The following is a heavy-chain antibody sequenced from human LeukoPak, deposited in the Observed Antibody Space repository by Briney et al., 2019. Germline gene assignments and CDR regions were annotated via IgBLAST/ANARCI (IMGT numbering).Heavy chain of an antibody. Sequence: GEPLTLLYALSGLTFNSYVMLWVRHAPGKGGEGLALILYYGSGQHYTHSVKGRLTISRDHSKNTLYPQVHSQSSDDTAVFYCARANRPSHARSWYKDSWG. D-gene: IGHD6-13*01. V-gene: IGHV3-30-3*01. CDR3: ARANRPSHARSWYKDS. CDR2: ILYYGSGQ. J-gene: IGHJ5*01. CDR1: GLTFNSYV.